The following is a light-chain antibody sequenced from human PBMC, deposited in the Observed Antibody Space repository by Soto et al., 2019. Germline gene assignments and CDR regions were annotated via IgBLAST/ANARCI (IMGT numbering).Light chain of an antibody. Sequence: DIQMTQSPSSLSASVGDRVTLTCRASEIIDNYLNWYQQKPGKAPKLLIYAASSLQSGVPSRFSGSGSGTDFTLTISSLQPDDFATYYCQQSYNTPRTFGQGTKVEI. CDR3: QQSYNTPRT. J-gene: IGKJ1*01. V-gene: IGKV1-39*01. CDR2: AAS. CDR1: EIIDNY.